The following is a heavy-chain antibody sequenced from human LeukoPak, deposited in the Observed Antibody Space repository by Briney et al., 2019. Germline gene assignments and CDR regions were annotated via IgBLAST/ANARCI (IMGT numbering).Heavy chain of an antibody. CDR3: ARQYCSSTSCYADAFDI. V-gene: IGHV4-30-2*01. Sequence: SQTLSLTCTVSGGSISSGGYYWSWIRQPPGKGLEWIGYIYHSGSTYYNPSLKSRVTISVDRSKNQFSLKLSSVTAADTAVYYCARQYCSSTSCYADAFDIWGQGTMVTVSS. CDR2: IYHSGST. CDR1: GGSISSGGYY. D-gene: IGHD2-2*01. J-gene: IGHJ3*02.